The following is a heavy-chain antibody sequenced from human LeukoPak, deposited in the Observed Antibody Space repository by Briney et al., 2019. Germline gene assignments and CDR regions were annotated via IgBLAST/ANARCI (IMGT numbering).Heavy chain of an antibody. CDR2: AYYRSKWFI. CDR1: GDSVSGSPAV. CDR3: ARGAVRGGTNFDY. V-gene: IGHV6-1*01. Sequence: SQTLSLTCAISGDSVSGSPAVWNWIRQSPSRGLEWLGRAYYRSKWFIDYALSVKGRITITPDTSKNQFSLQLNSVTAEDTAVYYCARGAVRGGTNFDYWGQGTLVTLSS. J-gene: IGHJ4*02. D-gene: IGHD3-10*01.